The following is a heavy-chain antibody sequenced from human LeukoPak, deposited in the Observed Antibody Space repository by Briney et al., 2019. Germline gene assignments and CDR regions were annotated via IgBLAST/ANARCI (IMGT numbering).Heavy chain of an antibody. CDR2: ISYTGST. V-gene: IGHV4-59*08. D-gene: IGHD5-12*01. Sequence: PSETLSLTCTVSGGSISRYYWSWIRQHPGNGLEWIGYISYTGSTTYNSSLKSRVTISLDTSQNQFSLKLSSVTAADTAVYYCARVGSGYVFSPMADWGQGTLVTVSS. CDR1: GGSISRYY. CDR3: ARVGSGYVFSPMAD. J-gene: IGHJ4*02.